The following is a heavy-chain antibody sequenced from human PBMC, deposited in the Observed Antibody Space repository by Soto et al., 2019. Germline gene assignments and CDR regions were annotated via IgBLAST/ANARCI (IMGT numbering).Heavy chain of an antibody. J-gene: IGHJ6*02. CDR3: AKDRVGGD. Sequence: EVQLLESGGGLVQPGGSLRLSCAASGFTFSSFGVSWVRQAPGKGLEWVSAISGSGGSTYYADSVKGRFTISRDNSKNTLYLQMSGLRAEDTAVYYCAKDRVGGDWGQGTTVTVSS. D-gene: IGHD2-15*01. V-gene: IGHV3-23*01. CDR2: ISGSGGST. CDR1: GFTFSSFG.